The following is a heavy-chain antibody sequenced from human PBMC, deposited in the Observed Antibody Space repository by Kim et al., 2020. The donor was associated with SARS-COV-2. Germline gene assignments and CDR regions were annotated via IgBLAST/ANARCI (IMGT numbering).Heavy chain of an antibody. CDR2: ISWNSGSI. Sequence: GGSLRLSCAASGFTFDDYAMHWVRQAPGKGLEWVSGISWNSGSIGYADSVKGRFTISRDNAKNSLYLQMNSLRAEDTALYYCAKDIYEDLVGATSGFDYCGQGTLVTVSS. V-gene: IGHV3-9*01. J-gene: IGHJ4*02. CDR3: AKDIYEDLVGATSGFDY. CDR1: GFTFDDYA. D-gene: IGHD1-26*01.